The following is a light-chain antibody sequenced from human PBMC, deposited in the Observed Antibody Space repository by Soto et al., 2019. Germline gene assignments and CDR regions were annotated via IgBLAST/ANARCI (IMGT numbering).Light chain of an antibody. CDR3: QQYNSYWT. Sequence: EIIVTQSPGIQSPSPGTKPNLYCRASQSVSILLAWYQQKPGQAPRLLIHGATTRATGIPARFSGSGSGTEFTLTISSLQPDDFATYHCQQYNSYWTFGQGTKVDNK. V-gene: IGKV3-15*01. J-gene: IGKJ1*01. CDR1: QSVSIL. CDR2: GAT.